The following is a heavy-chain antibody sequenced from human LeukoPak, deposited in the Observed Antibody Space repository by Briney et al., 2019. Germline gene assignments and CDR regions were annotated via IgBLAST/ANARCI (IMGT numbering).Heavy chain of an antibody. J-gene: IGHJ4*02. CDR2: ISYDGSNK. CDR3: ARRYGSGWTFDY. CDR1: GFTFSSYG. Sequence: GRSLRLSCAASGFTFSSYGMHWVRQAPGKGLEWVAVISYDGSNKYYADSVKGRFTISRDNSKNTLYLQMNSLRAEDTAVYYCARRYGSGWTFDYWGQGTLVSVSS. V-gene: IGHV3-30*03. D-gene: IGHD6-19*01.